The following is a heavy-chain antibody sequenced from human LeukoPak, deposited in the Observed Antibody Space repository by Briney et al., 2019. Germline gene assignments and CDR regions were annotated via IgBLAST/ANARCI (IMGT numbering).Heavy chain of an antibody. D-gene: IGHD2-15*01. CDR1: GGSISSGGYY. CDR2: IYYSGST. Sequence: SETLSLTCTVSGGSISSGGYYWSWIRQHPGKGLEWIGYIYYSGSTYYNPSLKSRVTISVDTSKNQFSLKLSSVTAAGTAVYYCARGGRYCSGGSCYPGSTHFDYWGQGTLVTVSS. CDR3: ARGGRYCSGGSCYPGSTHFDY. J-gene: IGHJ4*02. V-gene: IGHV4-31*03.